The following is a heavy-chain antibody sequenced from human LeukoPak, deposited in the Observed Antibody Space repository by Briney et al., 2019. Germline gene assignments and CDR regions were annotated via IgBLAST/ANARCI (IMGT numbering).Heavy chain of an antibody. D-gene: IGHD3-10*01. V-gene: IGHV4-4*07. CDR3: AREPPMDSGSYRFDY. J-gene: IGHJ4*02. Sequence: SETLSLTCAVYGGSFSGYYWSWIRQPAGKGLEWIGRIYTSGSTNYNPSLKSRVTISVDTSKNQFSLKLSSVTAADTAVYYCAREPPMDSGSYRFDYWGQGTLVTVSS. CDR2: IYTSGST. CDR1: GGSFSGYY.